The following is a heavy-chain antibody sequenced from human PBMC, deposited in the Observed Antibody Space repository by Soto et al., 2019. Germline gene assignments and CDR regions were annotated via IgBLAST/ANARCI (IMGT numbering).Heavy chain of an antibody. D-gene: IGHD2-15*01. CDR1: GGTFSSYT. Sequence: QVQLVQSGAEVKKPGSSVKVSCKASGGTFSSYTISWVRQAPGQGLEWMGRIIPILGIANYAQKFQGRVTITADKSTSTAYMELSSLRSEDTAVYYCARDAPCSGGSCYATAGYWGQGTLVTVSS. CDR3: ARDAPCSGGSCYATAGY. V-gene: IGHV1-69*08. J-gene: IGHJ4*02. CDR2: IIPILGIA.